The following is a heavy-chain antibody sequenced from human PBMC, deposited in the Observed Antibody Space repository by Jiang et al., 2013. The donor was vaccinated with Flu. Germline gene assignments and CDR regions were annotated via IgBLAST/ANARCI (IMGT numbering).Heavy chain of an antibody. CDR2: INREGIKQ. CDR1: GFTFSAFW. CDR3: ARLGGWYYFDY. D-gene: IGHD5-12*01. Sequence: VQLVESGGDLVQPGGSLRLSCAASGFTFSAFWMSWVRQAPGKGLEWVANINREGIKQEYVDSVKGRFTVFRDNAKNSLFLQMNNLRVEDTGVYYCARLGGWYYFDYWGQG. J-gene: IGHJ4*02. V-gene: IGHV3-7*01.